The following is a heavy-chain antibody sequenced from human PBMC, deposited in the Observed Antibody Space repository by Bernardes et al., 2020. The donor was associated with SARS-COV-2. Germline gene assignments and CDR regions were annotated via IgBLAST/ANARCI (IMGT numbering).Heavy chain of an antibody. Sequence: LSLTCTVSGGSISSSSYYWGWIRQPPGKGLEWIGSIYYSGSTYYNPSLKSRVTISVDTSKNQFSLKLSSVTAADTAVYYCARHLIYCSGGSCHSGWFDPWGQGTLVTVSS. J-gene: IGHJ5*02. CDR3: ARHLIYCSGGSCHSGWFDP. CDR1: GGSISSSSYY. D-gene: IGHD2-15*01. V-gene: IGHV4-39*01. CDR2: IYYSGST.